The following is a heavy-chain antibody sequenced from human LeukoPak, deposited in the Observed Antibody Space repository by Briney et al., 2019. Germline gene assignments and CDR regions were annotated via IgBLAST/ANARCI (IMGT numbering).Heavy chain of an antibody. CDR1: GYTFTSYD. CDR2: MNPNSGNT. J-gene: IGHJ5*02. D-gene: IGHD6-13*01. V-gene: IGHV1-8*01. CDR3: ARDSIAAAGSGGWFDP. Sequence: ASVTVSCTASGYTFTSYDINWVRQATGQGLEWMGWMNPNSGNTGYAQKFQGRVTMTRNTSIRTAYMELGSLRSEGAAVYYCARDSIAAAGSGGWFDPWGQGTLVTVSS.